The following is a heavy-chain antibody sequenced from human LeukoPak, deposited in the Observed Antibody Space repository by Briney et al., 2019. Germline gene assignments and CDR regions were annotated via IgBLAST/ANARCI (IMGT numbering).Heavy chain of an antibody. Sequence: SVKVSCKASGGTFISYAISWVRQAPGQGLEWMGGIIPIFGTANYAQKFQGRVTITADKSTSTAYMELSSLRPEDTAVYYCARSPMAYFDYWGQGTLVTVSS. D-gene: IGHD5-24*01. V-gene: IGHV1-69*06. J-gene: IGHJ4*02. CDR2: IIPIFGTA. CDR3: ARSPMAYFDY. CDR1: GGTFISYA.